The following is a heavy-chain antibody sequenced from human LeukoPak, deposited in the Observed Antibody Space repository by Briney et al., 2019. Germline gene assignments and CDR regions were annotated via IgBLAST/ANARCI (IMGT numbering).Heavy chain of an antibody. J-gene: IGHJ4*02. D-gene: IGHD1-26*01. CDR2: IYYSGST. Sequence: PSQTLSLTCTVSGGSISSGGYYWSWIRQHPGKGLEWIGYIYYSGSTYYNPSLKSRVTISVDTSKNQFSLKLSSVTAADTAVYYCARVSIVGVSLVDYWGQGTLVTASS. CDR1: GGSISSGGYY. V-gene: IGHV4-31*03. CDR3: ARVSIVGVSLVDY.